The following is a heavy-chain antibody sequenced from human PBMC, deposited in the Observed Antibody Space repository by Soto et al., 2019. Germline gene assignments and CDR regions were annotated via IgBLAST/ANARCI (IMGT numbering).Heavy chain of an antibody. CDR2: IFYSGTS. Sequence: SETLSLTCSVSGDSISTGYYYWAWIRQPPGKGLEWIATIFYSGTSYYNPSLKSRVIISVDTSENQFSLKVGSVAAADTATYYCAGLHSGFAFGLDYWGQGTLVTVSS. J-gene: IGHJ4*02. V-gene: IGHV4-39*01. CDR3: AGLHSGFAFGLDY. D-gene: IGHD5-12*01. CDR1: GDSISTGYYY.